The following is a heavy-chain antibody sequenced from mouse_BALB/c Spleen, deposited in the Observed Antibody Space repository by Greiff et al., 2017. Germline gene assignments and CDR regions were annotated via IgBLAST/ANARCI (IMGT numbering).Heavy chain of an antibody. CDR2: IRNKANGYTK. D-gene: IGHD2-3*01. J-gene: IGHJ2*01. CDR3: ARDPSDGYFDY. CDR1: GFTFTDYY. V-gene: IGHV7-3*02. Sequence: EVKLVESGGGLVQPGGSLRLSCATSGFTFTDYYMSWVRQPPGKALEWLGFIRNKANGYTKEYSASVKGRFTISRDNSQSILYIQMNTLRAEDSATYYCARDPSDGYFDYWGQGTTLTVSS.